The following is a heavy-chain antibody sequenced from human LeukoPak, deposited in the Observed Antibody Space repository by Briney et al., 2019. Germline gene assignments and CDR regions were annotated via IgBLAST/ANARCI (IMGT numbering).Heavy chain of an antibody. Sequence: GGSLRLSCAASGFTFSNAWMTWVRQAPGKGLEWVGRIKSKIDGGTTDYAAPVKGRFTISRDDSKNTLYLQMNSLKTEDTAVYYCTTDFYGSGYYDMDVWGQGTP. CDR1: GFTFSNAW. CDR2: IKSKIDGGTT. CDR3: TTDFYGSGYYDMDV. J-gene: IGHJ6*02. V-gene: IGHV3-15*01. D-gene: IGHD3-10*01.